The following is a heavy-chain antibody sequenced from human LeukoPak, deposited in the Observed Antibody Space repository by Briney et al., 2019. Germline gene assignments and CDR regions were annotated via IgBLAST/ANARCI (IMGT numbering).Heavy chain of an antibody. CDR2: IRSKAYGGTT. CDR3: TRDQGIQLWLNYYCMDV. V-gene: IGHV3-49*03. CDR1: GFTFGDYA. D-gene: IGHD5-18*01. J-gene: IGHJ6*03. Sequence: GGSLRLSCTASGFTFGDYAMSWFRQAPGKGLEWVGFIRSKAYGGTTEYAASVKGRFTISRDDSKSIAYLQMNSLKTEDTAVYYCTRDQGIQLWLNYYCMDVWGKGTTVTVSS.